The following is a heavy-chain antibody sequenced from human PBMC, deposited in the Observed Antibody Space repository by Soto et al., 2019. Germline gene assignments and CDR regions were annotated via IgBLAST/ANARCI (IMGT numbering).Heavy chain of an antibody. CDR2: ISHSGTV. CDR1: SVSITSSNW. CDR3: ARDYDGFDY. Sequence: LRETLSLTCDVSSVSITSSNWWTWVRQPPGKGLEWLGKISHSGTVNYNATLRSRVTISVDKPKNQLSLKLMSVTAADTAVYYCARDYDGFDYWGPGSLVTVSS. V-gene: IGHV4-4*02. D-gene: IGHD3-16*01. J-gene: IGHJ4*02.